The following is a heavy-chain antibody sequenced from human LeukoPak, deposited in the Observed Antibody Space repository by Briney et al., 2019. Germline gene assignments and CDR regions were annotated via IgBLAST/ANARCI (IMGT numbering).Heavy chain of an antibody. V-gene: IGHV4-39*01. Sequence: SETLSLTCTVSGGSISSSSYYWGWIRQPPGKGLEWIGSIYYSGSTYYNPSLKSRVTISVDTSKNQFSLKLSSVTAADTAVYFGARRITKIVVVDAFDIWGQGTMVTVSS. J-gene: IGHJ3*02. CDR2: IYYSGST. D-gene: IGHD3-22*01. CDR1: GGSISSSSYY. CDR3: ARRITKIVVVDAFDI.